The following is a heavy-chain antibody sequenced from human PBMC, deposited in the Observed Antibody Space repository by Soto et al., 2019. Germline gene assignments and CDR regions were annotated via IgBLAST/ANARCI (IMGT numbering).Heavy chain of an antibody. CDR2: IKSKNDGGAT. CDR3: TTDAQWGI. D-gene: IGHD2-8*01. Sequence: GGSLRLSCAASGFTFSSYAMIWVRQAPGKGLEWVGRIKSKNDGGATEYSAPVKDRFTISRDDSKNTLYLQMNSLKTEDTAVYYCTTDAQWGIWGQGTMVTVSS. V-gene: IGHV3-15*01. J-gene: IGHJ3*02. CDR1: GFTFSSYA.